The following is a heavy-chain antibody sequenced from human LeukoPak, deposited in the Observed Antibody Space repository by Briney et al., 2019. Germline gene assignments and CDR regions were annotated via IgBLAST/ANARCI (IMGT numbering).Heavy chain of an antibody. CDR3: ARAEIHDYIRYRGQQSVLIDS. D-gene: IGHD4-11*01. CDR1: GYSIRSGYQ. J-gene: IGHJ5*01. V-gene: IGHV4-38-2*01. Sequence: PSETLSLTCSVSGYSIRSGYQWGWIRQAPGKGLEWIGSINYSGRTYYNPSLKSRVTISIDTSKNQIFLKLRSTTAADTAHYYCARAEIHDYIRYRGQQSVLIDS. CDR2: INYSGRT.